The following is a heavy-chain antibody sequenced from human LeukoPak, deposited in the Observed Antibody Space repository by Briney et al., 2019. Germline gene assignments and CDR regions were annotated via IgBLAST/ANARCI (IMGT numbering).Heavy chain of an antibody. D-gene: IGHD1-26*01. J-gene: IGHJ4*02. V-gene: IGHV4-39*01. CDR2: IYYSGST. Sequence: TSETLSLTCTVSGGSISSSSYYWGWIRQPPGKGLEWIGSIYYSGSTYYNASLQSRVTISIDMSKNEFSLRLNSVTAADTAMYYCAKSGGYGLIDYWGQGTLVTVSS. CDR3: AKSGGYGLIDY. CDR1: GGSISSSSYY.